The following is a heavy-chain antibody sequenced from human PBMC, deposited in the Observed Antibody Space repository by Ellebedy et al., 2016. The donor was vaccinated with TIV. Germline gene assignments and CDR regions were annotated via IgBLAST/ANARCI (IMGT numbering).Heavy chain of an antibody. V-gene: IGHV1-46*01. CDR2: INPTSGSS. Sequence: ASVEVSCKASGYTFTSYFLYWVRQAPGQGLEWMGIINPTSGSSNYAQKFQGRVTMTRDTSTSTVYMELSSLRSEDTAVYSCARGDNYYYDSSGYYYTYWGQGTLVTVSS. CDR3: ARGDNYYYDSSGYYYTY. CDR1: GYTFTSYF. D-gene: IGHD3-22*01. J-gene: IGHJ4*02.